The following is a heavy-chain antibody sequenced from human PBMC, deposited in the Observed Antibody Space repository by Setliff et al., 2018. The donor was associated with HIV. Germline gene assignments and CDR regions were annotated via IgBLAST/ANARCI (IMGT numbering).Heavy chain of an antibody. Sequence: GASVKVSCKASGYTFTDYYMHWVRQAPGQGLEWMGWINPNTGATNYAQTFQGRVTVTRDTSIRTAYMDLRSLRSDDTAVYYCARDGRRYCSGGDCYSDPLTVDYWGQGTLVTVSS. CDR3: ARDGRRYCSGGDCYSDPLTVDY. D-gene: IGHD2-15*01. CDR2: INPNTGAT. J-gene: IGHJ4*02. V-gene: IGHV1-2*02. CDR1: GYTFTDYY.